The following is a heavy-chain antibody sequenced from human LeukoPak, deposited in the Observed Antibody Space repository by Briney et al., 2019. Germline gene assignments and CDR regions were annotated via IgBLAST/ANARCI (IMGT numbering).Heavy chain of an antibody. CDR1: GDSISSSTYY. CDR2: IHYSGIT. Sequence: SVTLSLTCTVSGDSISSSTYYWGWIRQPPGKGLEWIGSIHYSGITYYNPSLKSRVTISVDTSKNQFSLKVRSLTAADTAVYYCARLPIVVVPASGFDYWGHGTLVTVSS. D-gene: IGHD2-2*01. CDR3: ARLPIVVVPASGFDY. J-gene: IGHJ4*01. V-gene: IGHV4-39*01.